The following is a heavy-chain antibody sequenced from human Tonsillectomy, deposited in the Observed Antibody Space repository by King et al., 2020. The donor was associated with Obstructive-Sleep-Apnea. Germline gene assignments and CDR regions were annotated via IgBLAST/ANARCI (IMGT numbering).Heavy chain of an antibody. D-gene: IGHD3-22*01. CDR3: ARGGRYYDSSGYSPD. V-gene: IGHV4-34*01. J-gene: IGHJ4*02. CDR1: GGSFSGYY. CDR2: INHSGSP. Sequence: VQLQQWGAGLLKPSETLSLTCAAYGGSFSGYYWSWNRQPPGKGLEWIGEINHSGSPNYNPSLKSRVTISVDTSKNQFSLKLSSVTAADTAVYYCARGGRYYDSSGYSPDWGQGTLVTVSS.